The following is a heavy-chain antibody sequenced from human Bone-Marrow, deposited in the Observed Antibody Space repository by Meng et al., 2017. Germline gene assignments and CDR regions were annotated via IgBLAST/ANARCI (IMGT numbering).Heavy chain of an antibody. V-gene: IGHV3-53*02. CDR2: IYSGGTT. CDR3: ARVLRGWGYFDY. D-gene: IGHD3-10*01. J-gene: IGHJ4*02. CDR1: GFSVSSSY. Sequence: RMGETGGGLIQPGGSLRFSCGASGFSVSSSYMSWVCQARGKGPEWVSVIYSGGTTYYADSVKGRFTITRDNSRNTLYLQVNSLRAEDTAVYYCARVLRGWGYFDYWGQGTLVTVSS.